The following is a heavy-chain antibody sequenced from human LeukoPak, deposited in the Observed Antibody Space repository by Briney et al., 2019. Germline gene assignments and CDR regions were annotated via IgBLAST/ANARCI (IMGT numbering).Heavy chain of an antibody. CDR2: MNPNSGNT. Sequence: ASVKVSCKASGYTFTSYDIHWVRQATGQGLEWMGWMNPNSGNTGYAQKFQGRVTMTRNTSISTAYMELSSLRSEDTAVYYCARVNYDFWSGYYNWFDPWGQGTLVTVSS. CDR3: ARVNYDFWSGYYNWFDP. V-gene: IGHV1-8*01. D-gene: IGHD3-3*01. CDR1: GYTFTSYD. J-gene: IGHJ5*02.